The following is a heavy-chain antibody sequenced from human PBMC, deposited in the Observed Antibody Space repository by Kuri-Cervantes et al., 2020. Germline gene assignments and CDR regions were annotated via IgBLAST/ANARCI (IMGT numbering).Heavy chain of an antibody. V-gene: IGHV1-8*02. D-gene: IGHD5-24*01. CDR2: MNPNSGNT. Sequence: ASVKVSCKASGYTFTSYYMHWVRQAPGQGLEWMGWMNPNSGNTGYAQKFQGRVTMTRNTSISTAYMELSSLRSEDTAVYYCARAGLSQEMATPFDYWGQGTLVTVSS. J-gene: IGHJ4*02. CDR3: ARAGLSQEMATPFDY. CDR1: GYTFTSYY.